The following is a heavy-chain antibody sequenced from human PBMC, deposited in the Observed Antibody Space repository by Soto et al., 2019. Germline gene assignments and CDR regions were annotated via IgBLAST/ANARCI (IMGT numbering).Heavy chain of an antibody. D-gene: IGHD4-4*01. J-gene: IGHJ5*02. Sequence: ESGPTLVNPTETLTLTCTVSGFSLSNVRMGVSWIRQPPGKAPEWLAHISSSDEKSYSTSLKSRLTISKDTHRRQVALTMTNLDPVDTATYYCARTASYSTYHWFDPWGQGTLVTVSS. CDR3: ARTASYSTYHWFDP. CDR1: GFSLSNVRMG. V-gene: IGHV2-26*02. CDR2: ISSSDEK.